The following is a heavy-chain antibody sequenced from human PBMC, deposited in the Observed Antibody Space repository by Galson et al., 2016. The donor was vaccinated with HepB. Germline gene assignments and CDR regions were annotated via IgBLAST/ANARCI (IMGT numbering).Heavy chain of an antibody. CDR3: ARLTLPGICCYFYY. CDR2: ISGIGGGT. V-gene: IGHV3-23*01. CDR1: GFTFSSYP. Sequence: LRLSCAVSGFTFSSYPMSWVRQAPGKGLDWVSSISGIGGGTSYAGSVKGRFTISRDNSKNTLYLQMNSLRAEDAAVYYCARLTLPGICCYFYYWGQGTLVTVSS. J-gene: IGHJ4*02. D-gene: IGHD2-8*01.